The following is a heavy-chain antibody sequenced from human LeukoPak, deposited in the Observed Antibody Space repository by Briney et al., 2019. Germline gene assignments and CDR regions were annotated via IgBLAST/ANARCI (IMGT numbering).Heavy chain of an antibody. CDR1: GFTFTSSA. J-gene: IGHJ3*02. CDR2: IVVGSGNT. CDR3: AAEGLPGAFDAFDI. V-gene: IGHV1-58*02. D-gene: IGHD2-2*01. Sequence: ASVKVSCTASGFTFTSSAMQWVRQARGQRLEWIGWIVVGSGNTNYAQKFQERVTITRDMSTSTAYMGLSSLRSEDTAVYYCAAEGLPGAFDAFDIWGQGTMVTVSS.